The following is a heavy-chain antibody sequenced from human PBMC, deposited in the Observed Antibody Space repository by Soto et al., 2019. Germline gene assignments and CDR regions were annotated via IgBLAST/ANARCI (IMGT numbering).Heavy chain of an antibody. V-gene: IGHV3-48*02. CDR3: ARLGYCSSATCKYYFYYYGMDV. J-gene: IGHJ6*02. D-gene: IGHD2-2*01. Sequence: PGGSLRLSCEASGFSFGSYSMNWVRQAPGKGLEWVSFISGRGTTTYYGDSVRGRFTVSRDNAKNSLSLEVNSLRDEDTAVYYCARLGYCSSATCKYYFYYYGMDVWGQGTTVTVSS. CDR1: GFSFGSYS. CDR2: ISGRGTTT.